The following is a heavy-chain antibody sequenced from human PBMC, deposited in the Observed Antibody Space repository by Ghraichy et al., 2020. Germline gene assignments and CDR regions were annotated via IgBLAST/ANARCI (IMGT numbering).Heavy chain of an antibody. CDR3: AREADYVSFDY. Sequence: GGSLRLSCAASGFTFNNYAMHWVRQAPGKGLEWVAVMSYDGSKKYYADSVKGRFTISRDTSKNTLYLQMNSLRAEDTAVYYCAREADYVSFDYWGQGTLVTVSS. D-gene: IGHD4-17*01. CDR1: GFTFNNYA. J-gene: IGHJ4*02. V-gene: IGHV3-30-3*01. CDR2: MSYDGSKK.